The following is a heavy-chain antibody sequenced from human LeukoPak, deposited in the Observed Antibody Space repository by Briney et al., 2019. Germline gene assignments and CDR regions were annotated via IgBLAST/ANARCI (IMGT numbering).Heavy chain of an antibody. CDR1: GGTFSSYA. J-gene: IGHJ6*03. CDR3: ATRSLVTTFYYYYMDV. D-gene: IGHD4-17*01. CDR2: IIPIFGTA. Sequence: GASVKLSCKASGGTFSSYAISWVRQAPAPGLEWMGGIIPIFGTANYAQKFRGRVTIATDESTSTAYMELSSLRSEDTAVYYCATRSLVTTFYYYYMDVWGKGTTVTVSS. V-gene: IGHV1-69*05.